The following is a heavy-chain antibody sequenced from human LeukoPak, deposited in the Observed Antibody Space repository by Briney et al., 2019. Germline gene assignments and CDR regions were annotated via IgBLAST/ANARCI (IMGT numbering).Heavy chain of an antibody. CDR1: GYTFTSYG. CDR2: ISAYNGNT. D-gene: IGHD2-2*01. J-gene: IGHJ6*02. V-gene: IGHV1-18*01. Sequence: GASVKVSCKASGYTFTSYGISWVRQAPGQGLEWMGWISAYNGNTNYAQKLQGRVTMTTDTSTSTAYMELRSLRSDDTAVYYCARDPIQPTPPIVVVPAATYYYYGMDVRGQGTTVTVSS. CDR3: ARDPIQPTPPIVVVPAATYYYYGMDV.